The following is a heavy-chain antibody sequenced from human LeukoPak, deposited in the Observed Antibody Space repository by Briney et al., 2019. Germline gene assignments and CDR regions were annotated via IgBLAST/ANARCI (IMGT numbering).Heavy chain of an antibody. CDR1: GFSFSGYA. V-gene: IGHV3-30*03. J-gene: IGHJ4*02. CDR3: ASHVVVVAGEREREREDY. D-gene: IGHD2-15*01. CDR2: ISYDGSNK. Sequence: GRSLRLSCAASGFSFSGYAMHWVRQAPGKGLEWVAVISYDGSNKYYGDSVKGRFAISRDNSKNTLYLQMNSLRAEDTAVYYCASHVVVVAGEREREREDYWGQGTLVTVSS.